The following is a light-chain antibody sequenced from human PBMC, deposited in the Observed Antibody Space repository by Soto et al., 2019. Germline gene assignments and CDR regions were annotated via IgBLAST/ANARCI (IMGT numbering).Light chain of an antibody. Sequence: DSQMTQSPSSLSASVGDTFTITCRASQSISSYLNWYQQKPGKAPRLLIYAASTLQSGVPSRFSGSGSGTDFTLTISSLQPEDFATYYCQQLESYPSTFGGGTKADI. J-gene: IGKJ4*01. CDR2: AAS. CDR3: QQLESYPST. V-gene: IGKV1-39*01. CDR1: QSISSY.